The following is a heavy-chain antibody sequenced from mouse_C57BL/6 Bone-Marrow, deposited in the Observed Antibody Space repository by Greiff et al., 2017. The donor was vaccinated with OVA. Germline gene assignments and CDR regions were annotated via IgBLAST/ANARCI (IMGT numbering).Heavy chain of an antibody. CDR2: INPSNGGT. D-gene: IGHD2-3*01. V-gene: IGHV1-53*01. CDR3: ARSPPDGYYERGYFDY. CDR1: GYTFTSYW. J-gene: IGHJ2*01. Sequence: QVQLQQSGTELVKPGASVKLSCKASGYTFTSYWMHWVKQRPGQGLEWIGNINPSNGGTNYNEKFKSKATLTVDKSSSTAYMQLSSLTSEDSAVYYCARSPPDGYYERGYFDYWGQGTTLTVSS.